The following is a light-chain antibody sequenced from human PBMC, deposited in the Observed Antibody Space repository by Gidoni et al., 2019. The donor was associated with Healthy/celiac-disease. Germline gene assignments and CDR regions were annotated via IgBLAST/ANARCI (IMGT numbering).Light chain of an antibody. V-gene: IGKV3-20*01. Sequence: ELVLSQFPGTLSLSPGGRATLSCRASQSVSSSYLAWYQQKPGQTPRLLIYGASSRATGIPDRFSGSGSGTDFTLTISRLEPGDFAVYYCQQYGSSPYTFGQGTKLEIK. CDR3: QQYGSSPYT. CDR2: GAS. J-gene: IGKJ2*01. CDR1: QSVSSSY.